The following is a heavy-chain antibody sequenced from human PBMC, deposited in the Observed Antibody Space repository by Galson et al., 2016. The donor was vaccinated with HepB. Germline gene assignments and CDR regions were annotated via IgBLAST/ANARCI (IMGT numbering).Heavy chain of an antibody. D-gene: IGHD6-19*01. V-gene: IGHV6-1*01. CDR3: VRAATTLRSGWKTLAPRFYYSGMDV. CDR1: GDSVSSKTAA. Sequence: CAISGDSVSSKTAAWNWIRQSPSRGLEWLGGTSSRSRWHTDYAPSMKSRITISSDTSKNQFSLPLNSVTPEDTALYYCVRAATTLRSGWKTLAPRFYYSGMDVWGQGTTVTVSS. J-gene: IGHJ6*02. CDR2: TSSRSRWHT.